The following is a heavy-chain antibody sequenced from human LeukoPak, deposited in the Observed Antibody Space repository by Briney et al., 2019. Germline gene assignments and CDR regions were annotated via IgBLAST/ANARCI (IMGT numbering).Heavy chain of an antibody. J-gene: IGHJ4*02. CDR3: ARAYCSGDTCYPDY. V-gene: IGHV3-48*01. CDR2: ISSSSSTI. D-gene: IGHD2-15*01. CDR1: GFTFSSYS. Sequence: GGSLRLSYAASGFTFSSYSMNWVRQAPGKGLEWFSYISSSSSTIYYADSVKGRFSISRDNARNSLYLQMNSLRAEDTAVYYCARAYCSGDTCYPDYWGQGTLVTVSS.